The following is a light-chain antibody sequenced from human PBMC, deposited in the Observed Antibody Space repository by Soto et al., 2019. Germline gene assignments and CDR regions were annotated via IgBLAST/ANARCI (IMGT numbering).Light chain of an antibody. J-gene: IGKJ2*01. V-gene: IGKV1-39*01. CDR1: QNISSY. CDR2: AAS. CDR3: QQSYSTPYT. Sequence: DIQMTQSPSSLSASVGDRVTITCRASQNISSYLNWYQQKPGKAPKLLIYAASSLQSGVPSRFSGSGSGTDFTLTISSLQPEDVANYYYQQSYSTPYTFGQGTKLEIK.